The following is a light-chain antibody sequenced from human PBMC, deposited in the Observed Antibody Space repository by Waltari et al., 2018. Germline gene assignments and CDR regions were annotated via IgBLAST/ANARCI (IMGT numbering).Light chain of an antibody. J-gene: IGKJ4*01. CDR3: QQRSNWPPALT. CDR2: DVS. V-gene: IGKV3-11*01. CDR1: RSVGSY. Sequence: EVVLTQSPVTLSLSPGERATLSCRASRSVGSYLAWYQQKPGQAPRLLIYDVSKRATCIPARFSGSGSGTDFTLTISSLEPEDFAFYYCQQRSNWPPALTFGGGTRVEIK.